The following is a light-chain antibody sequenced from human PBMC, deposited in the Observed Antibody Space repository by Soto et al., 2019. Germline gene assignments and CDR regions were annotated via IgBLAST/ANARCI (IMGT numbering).Light chain of an antibody. CDR2: GAS. V-gene: IGKV3-20*01. CDR3: HQRQSWPRT. Sequence: DTVLTQSPGTLSFTSGERAALSCRASQSVSSSYLAWYQQKPGQAPRLLIYGASSRATGIPARFSASGSGTDFTLTISDVQPEDFALYYCHQRQSWPRTFGQGTKVDNK. CDR1: QSVSSSY. J-gene: IGKJ1*01.